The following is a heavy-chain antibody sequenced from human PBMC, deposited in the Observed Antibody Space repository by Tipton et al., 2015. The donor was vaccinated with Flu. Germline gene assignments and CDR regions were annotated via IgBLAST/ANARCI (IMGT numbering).Heavy chain of an antibody. CDR2: MHRSGTT. CDR1: GDSIDSRYL. J-gene: IGHJ6*02. Sequence: TLSLTCSVSGDSIDSRYLWGWIRQPPGKGLGWIGNMHRSGTTYFNPSLTSRVTISVDTSNNKFSLRLASVTAADTALYYCAKGLHYYGMDVWGQGTTVTVSS. CDR3: AKGLHYYGMDV. V-gene: IGHV4-38-2*02. D-gene: IGHD5-12*01.